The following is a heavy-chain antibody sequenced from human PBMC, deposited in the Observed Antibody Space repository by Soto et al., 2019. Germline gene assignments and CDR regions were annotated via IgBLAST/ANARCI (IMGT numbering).Heavy chain of an antibody. D-gene: IGHD3-16*02. J-gene: IGHJ4*02. V-gene: IGHV4-34*01. CDR1: GGSFSGYY. Sequence: SETLSLTCAVYGGSFSGYYWSWIRQPPGKGLEWIGEINHSGSTNYNPSLKSRVTISVDTSKNQFSLKLSSVTAADTAVYYCARENMVTFGGVIATDYWGQGTLVTVSS. CDR3: ARENMVTFGGVIATDY. CDR2: INHSGST.